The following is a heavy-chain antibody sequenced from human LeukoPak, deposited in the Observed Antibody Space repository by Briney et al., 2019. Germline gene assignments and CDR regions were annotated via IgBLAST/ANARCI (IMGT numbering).Heavy chain of an antibody. CDR3: ARVGNIVLMVYAISS. V-gene: IGHV4-34*01. CDR1: GGSFSGYY. CDR2: INHSGST. J-gene: IGHJ5*02. Sequence: SETLSLTCAVYGGSFSGYYWSWLRQPPGKGLEWIGEINHSGSTNYNPSLKSRVTISVDTSKNQFSLKLSSVTAADTAVYYCARVGNIVLMVYAISSWGQGTLVTVSS. D-gene: IGHD2-8*01.